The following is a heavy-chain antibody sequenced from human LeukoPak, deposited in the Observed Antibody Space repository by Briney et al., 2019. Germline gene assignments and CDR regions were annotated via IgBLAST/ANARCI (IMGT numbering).Heavy chain of an antibody. CDR3: ARGRRRSSITLIVVVIHNPIYFDY. V-gene: IGHV4-34*01. CDR2: INHSGST. CDR1: GGSFSGYY. Sequence: PSGTLSLTCAVYGGSFSGYYWSWIRQPPGKGLEWIGEINHSGSTNYNPSLKSRVTISVDTSKNQFSLKLSSVTAADTAVYYCARGRRRSSITLIVVVIHNPIYFDYWGQGTLVTVSS. D-gene: IGHD3-22*01. J-gene: IGHJ4*02.